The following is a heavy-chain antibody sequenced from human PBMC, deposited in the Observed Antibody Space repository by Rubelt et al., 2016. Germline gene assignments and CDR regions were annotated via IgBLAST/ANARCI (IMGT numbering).Heavy chain of an antibody. D-gene: IGHD6-13*01. V-gene: IGHV4-39*01. CDR3: ARLIAAVFVDS. CDR1: GGSISSNSYH. CDR2: IFYSGST. J-gene: IGHJ4*02. Sequence: QLQLQESGPGLVKPSETLSLTCTVSGGSISSNSYHWGWIRQPPGKGLEWIGSIFYSGSTYHNSSLKSRVTISVDKSKNQFSRKLTSVTAADVAVYYCARLIAAVFVDSWGQGTLVTVSS.